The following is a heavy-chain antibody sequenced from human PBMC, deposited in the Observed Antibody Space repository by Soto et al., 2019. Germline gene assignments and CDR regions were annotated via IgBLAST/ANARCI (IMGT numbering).Heavy chain of an antibody. CDR3: ARRVGRYWYFDL. Sequence: SETLSLTCTVSGGSISSSSYYWGWIRQPPGKGLEWIGSIYYSGSTYYNPSLKSRVTISVDTSKNQFSLKLSSVTAADTAVYYCARRVGRYWYFDLWGRGTLVTVSS. D-gene: IGHD3-10*01. J-gene: IGHJ2*01. V-gene: IGHV4-39*01. CDR1: GGSISSSSYY. CDR2: IYYSGST.